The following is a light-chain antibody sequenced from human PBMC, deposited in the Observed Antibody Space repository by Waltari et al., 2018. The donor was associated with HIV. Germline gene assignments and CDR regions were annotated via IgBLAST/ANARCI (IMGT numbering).Light chain of an antibody. J-gene: IGKJ3*01. V-gene: IGKV1-9*01. Sequence: ILLTQSPSFLSASVGDRLTITCRASQGISSYLAWYQQKPGKAPKLLIYAASTLQSGVPSRFSGSGSGTEFTLTISSLQPEDFATYYCQQLNSYPQGFGPGTKVDIK. CDR2: AAS. CDR1: QGISSY. CDR3: QQLNSYPQG.